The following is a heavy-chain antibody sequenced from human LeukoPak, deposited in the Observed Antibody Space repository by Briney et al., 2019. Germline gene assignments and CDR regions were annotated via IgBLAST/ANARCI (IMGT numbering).Heavy chain of an antibody. D-gene: IGHD3-10*01. CDR3: ARGRYYYGSGSYYHYFDY. CDR1: GVSLSGYY. CDR2: INHSGST. V-gene: IGHV4-34*01. Sequence: PSETLSLACAVYGVSLSGYYWSWVRQPPGKGREWVGEINHSGSTNYNPSLKNRITISVDTSKNPFSLKLSSVTAADTAVYYCARGRYYYGSGSYYHYFDYWGQGTLVTVSS. J-gene: IGHJ4*02.